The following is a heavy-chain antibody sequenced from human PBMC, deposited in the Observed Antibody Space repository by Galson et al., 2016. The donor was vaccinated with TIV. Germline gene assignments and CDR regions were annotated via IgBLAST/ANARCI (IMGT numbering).Heavy chain of an antibody. CDR2: IYYTGST. V-gene: IGHV4-59*01. CDR3: ARDGWVSVTPYGMDV. J-gene: IGHJ6*02. CDR1: GGSITSYY. D-gene: IGHD2-2*03. Sequence: ETLSLTCTVSGGSITSYYWTWIRQPPGKGLEWIGYIYYTGSTTYNPSLKSRVTISVDTSKKQFSLKMSSVTAADTAVYYCARDGWVSVTPYGMDVWGQGTTVTVSS.